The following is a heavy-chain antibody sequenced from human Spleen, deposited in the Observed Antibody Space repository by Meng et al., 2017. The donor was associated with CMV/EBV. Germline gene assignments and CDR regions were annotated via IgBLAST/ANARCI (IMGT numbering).Heavy chain of an antibody. CDR3: AKGPWGGSPDY. V-gene: IGHV3-33*06. D-gene: IGHD1-26*01. Sequence: GESLKISCAASGFTFSSYGMHWVRQAPGKGLEWVAVIWYDGSNKYYADSVKGRFTISRDNSKNTLYLQMNSLRAEDTAVYYCAKGPWGGSPDYWGQGTLVTVSS. CDR1: GFTFSSYG. J-gene: IGHJ4*02. CDR2: IWYDGSNK.